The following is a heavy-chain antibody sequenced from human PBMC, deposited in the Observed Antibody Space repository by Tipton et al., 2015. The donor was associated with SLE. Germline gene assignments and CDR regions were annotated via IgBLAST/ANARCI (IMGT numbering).Heavy chain of an antibody. J-gene: IGHJ3*02. D-gene: IGHD1-26*01. CDR1: GYTFTSYG. CDR2: ISAYNGNT. Sequence: VQLVQSGPEVKKPGASVKVSCKASGYTFTSYGISWVRQAPGQGLEWMGWISAYNGNTNYAHKLQGSFTMTTDTSTSTAYMEVRSLRSDDTAVYYCARDLEWELRVPDAIDIWGQGTMVTGSS. CDR3: ARDLEWELRVPDAIDI. V-gene: IGHV1-18*01.